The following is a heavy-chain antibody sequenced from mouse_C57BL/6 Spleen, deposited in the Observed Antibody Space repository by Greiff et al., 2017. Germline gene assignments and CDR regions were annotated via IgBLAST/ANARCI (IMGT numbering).Heavy chain of an antibody. J-gene: IGHJ2*01. Sequence: QVQLQQSGAELAKPGASVKLSCKASGYTFTSYWMHWVKQRPGQGLEWIGYINPSSGYTKYNQKFKDKATLTAEKSSSTAYLQLSSLTYEDSAVYYYARGDYYGSSYFDYWGQGTTLTVSS. CDR3: ARGDYYGSSYFDY. CDR1: GYTFTSYW. CDR2: INPSSGYT. V-gene: IGHV1-7*01. D-gene: IGHD1-1*01.